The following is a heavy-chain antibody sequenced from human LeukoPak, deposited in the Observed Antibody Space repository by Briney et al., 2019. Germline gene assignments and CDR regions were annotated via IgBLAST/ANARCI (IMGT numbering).Heavy chain of an antibody. CDR3: AREAPRLVEQLVRTRPTYYYYYYMDV. CDR1: GGSISSSSYY. CDR2: IYYSGST. Sequence: SETLSLTCTVSGGSISSSSYYWGWIRQPPGKGLEWIGSIYYSGSTYYNPSLKSRVTISVDTSKNQFSLKLSSVTAADTAVYYCAREAPRLVEQLVRTRPTYYYYYYMDVWGKGTTVTVSS. V-gene: IGHV4-39*07. D-gene: IGHD6-6*01. J-gene: IGHJ6*03.